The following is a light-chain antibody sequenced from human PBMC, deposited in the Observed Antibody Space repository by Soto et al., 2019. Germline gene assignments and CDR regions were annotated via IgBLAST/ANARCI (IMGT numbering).Light chain of an antibody. Sequence: EIVLTLSPATVSLYPGERANLSCRASHSVYTYLAWYQHKPGQAPRLLIYASSNRATGIPDRFSGSASGTDFTLTINIPEPEDFAVYCCQLYGSSPHFGHGTRLEIK. CDR3: QLYGSSPH. CDR1: HSVYTY. J-gene: IGKJ5*01. V-gene: IGKV3-20*01. CDR2: ASS.